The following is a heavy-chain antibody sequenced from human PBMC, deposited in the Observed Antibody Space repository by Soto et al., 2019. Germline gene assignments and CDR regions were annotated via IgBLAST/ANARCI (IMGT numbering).Heavy chain of an antibody. V-gene: IGHV4-59*08. Sequence: QVQLQESGPGLVKPSETLSLTCTFSGGSTSNYYWSWIRQTPAKGLELLGYISDSGSANYNPSLMSRATLSLDTHKNQFSLNLSSVTVAETAVYYCARMIGSGPFDYWGQGTLVTVAS. CDR1: GGSTSNYY. D-gene: IGHD3-10*01. J-gene: IGHJ4*02. CDR2: ISDSGSA. CDR3: ARMIGSGPFDY.